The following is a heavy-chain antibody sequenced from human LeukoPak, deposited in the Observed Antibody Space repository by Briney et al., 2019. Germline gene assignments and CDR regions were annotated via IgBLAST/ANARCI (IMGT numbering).Heavy chain of an antibody. Sequence: SETLSLTCAVYGGSFSGYYWSWIRQPPGKGLEWIGEINHSGSTNYNPSLKSRVTISVDTSKNQFSLKLSSVTAADTAVYYCAREVDPFLDRAFDIWGQGTMVTVSS. D-gene: IGHD3/OR15-3a*01. V-gene: IGHV4-34*01. CDR2: INHSGST. CDR1: GGSFSGYY. J-gene: IGHJ3*02. CDR3: AREVDPFLDRAFDI.